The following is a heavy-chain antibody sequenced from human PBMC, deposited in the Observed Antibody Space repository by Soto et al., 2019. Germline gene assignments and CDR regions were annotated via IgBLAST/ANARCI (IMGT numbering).Heavy chain of an antibody. D-gene: IGHD1-7*01. CDR1: GYTFTSYD. CDR3: ARGRSHRAKKLLYYYGMDV. V-gene: IGHV1-8*01. Sequence: ASVKVSCKASGYTFTSYDINWVRQATGQGLEWMGWMNPNSGNTGYAQKFQGRVTMTRNTSISTAYMELSSLRSEDTAVYYCARGRSHRAKKLLYYYGMDVWGQGTTVTVSS. CDR2: MNPNSGNT. J-gene: IGHJ6*02.